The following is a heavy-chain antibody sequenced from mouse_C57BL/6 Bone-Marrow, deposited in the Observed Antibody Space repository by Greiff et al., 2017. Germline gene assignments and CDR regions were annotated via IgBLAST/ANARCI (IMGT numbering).Heavy chain of an antibody. Sequence: QVQLKQPGAELVRPGSSVKLSCKASGYTFTSYWMHWVKQRPIQGLEWIGNIDPSDSETHYNQKFKDKATLTVDKSSSTAYMQLSSLTSEDSAVYYCAREDYMVTTTGYYFDYWGQGTTLTVSS. CDR3: AREDYMVTTTGYYFDY. CDR2: IDPSDSET. V-gene: IGHV1-52*01. CDR1: GYTFTSYW. D-gene: IGHD2-2*01. J-gene: IGHJ2*01.